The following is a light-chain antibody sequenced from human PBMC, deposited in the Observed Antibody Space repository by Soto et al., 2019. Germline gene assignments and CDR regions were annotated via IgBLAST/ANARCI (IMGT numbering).Light chain of an antibody. CDR2: DAS. CDR1: QGISNS. J-gene: IGKJ3*01. Sequence: DLQMTQSPSSLSASIGDRVTITCQASQGISNSLNWFHHTPGKAPKLLIYDASNLETGVPPRFSGGGSGTEFTFTISSLQPEDIGTYYCQQYGDLPLTFGPGTKVAIK. V-gene: IGKV1-33*01. CDR3: QQYGDLPLT.